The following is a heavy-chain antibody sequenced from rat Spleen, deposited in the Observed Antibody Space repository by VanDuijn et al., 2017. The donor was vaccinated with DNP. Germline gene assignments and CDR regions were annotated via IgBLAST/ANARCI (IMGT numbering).Heavy chain of an antibody. CDR1: GFSLTSYS. V-gene: IGHV2-6*01. CDR3: AVLGRYY. J-gene: IGHJ2*01. CDR2: ISNGGNT. Sequence: QVQLKESGPGLVQPSQTLSLTCTVSGFSLTSYSVHWVRQPPGKGLEWIAAISNGGNTDFDSGLKSRLSISRDTSKSQVFLKMDSVQTEDTAMYFCAVLGRYYWGHGVMVTVSS.